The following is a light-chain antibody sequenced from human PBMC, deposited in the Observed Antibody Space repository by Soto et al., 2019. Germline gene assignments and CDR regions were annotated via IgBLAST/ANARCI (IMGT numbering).Light chain of an antibody. J-gene: IGKJ2*01. CDR3: QQLNSYPRT. CDR1: QGISSY. CDR2: AAS. Sequence: IQLTQSPSSLSASVGDRVTITCRASQGISSYLAWYQQKPGKAPKLLIYAASTLQSGVPSRFSGGGSGTDFTLTNSSLQPEDFATYYCQQLNSYPRTFGQGTKLEIK. V-gene: IGKV1-9*01.